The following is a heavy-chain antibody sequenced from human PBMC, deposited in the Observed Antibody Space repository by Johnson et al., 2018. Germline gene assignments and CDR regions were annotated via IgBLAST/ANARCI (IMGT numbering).Heavy chain of an antibody. Sequence: QVQLVQSGAEVKEPGSSVKVSCKASGGTFSSYAISWVRQAPGQGLEWMGGIIPLFGTTNYAQKFQGRVTITADESTRTAYMELSSLRSEDTAVYYCARDSTLVTRDTFDIWGQGTMVTVSS. CDR2: IIPLFGTT. J-gene: IGHJ3*02. D-gene: IGHD5-18*01. CDR3: ARDSTLVTRDTFDI. CDR1: GGTFSSYA. V-gene: IGHV1-69*12.